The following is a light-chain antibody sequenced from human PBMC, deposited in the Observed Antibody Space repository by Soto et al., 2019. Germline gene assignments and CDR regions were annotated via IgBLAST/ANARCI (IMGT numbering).Light chain of an antibody. V-gene: IGKV3-20*01. CDR2: GAS. Sequence: EIVLTQSPCTLYLSPWERATLSCMASQSFSSSYLAWYQQKPGQAPRLLIYGASSRATGIPDRFSGSGSGTDFTLTISRLEPEDFAVYYCQQYGRSAITFGQGTRLEIK. CDR3: QQYGRSAIT. CDR1: QSFSSSY. J-gene: IGKJ5*01.